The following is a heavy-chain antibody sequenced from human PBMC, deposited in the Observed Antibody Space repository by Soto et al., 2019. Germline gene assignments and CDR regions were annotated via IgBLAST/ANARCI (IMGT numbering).Heavy chain of an antibody. D-gene: IGHD1-26*01. Sequence: SETLSLTCTVSGGSISSSSYYWGWIRQPPGKGLEWIGSIYYSGSTYYNPSLKSRVTISVDTSKNQFSLKLSSVTAADTAVYYCARFGDSGSYLAEWGQGTLVTVSS. V-gene: IGHV4-39*01. J-gene: IGHJ4*02. CDR2: IYYSGST. CDR1: GGSISSSSYY. CDR3: ARFGDSGSYLAE.